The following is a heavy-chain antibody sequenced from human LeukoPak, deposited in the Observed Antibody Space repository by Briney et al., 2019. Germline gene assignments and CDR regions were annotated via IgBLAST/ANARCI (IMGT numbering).Heavy chain of an antibody. V-gene: IGHV3-30*04. J-gene: IGHJ6*03. Sequence: PGGSLRLSCAASGFTFSSYAMHWVRQAPGKGLEWVAVISYDGSNKYYADSVKGRFTISRDNSKNTLYLQMNSLRAEDTAVYYCARDFHHPYYYYYMDVWGKGTTVTVSS. CDR3: ARDFHHPYYYYYMDV. CDR1: GFTFSSYA. CDR2: ISYDGSNK.